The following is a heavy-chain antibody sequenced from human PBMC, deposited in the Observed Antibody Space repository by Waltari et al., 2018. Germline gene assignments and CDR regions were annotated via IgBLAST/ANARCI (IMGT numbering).Heavy chain of an antibody. J-gene: IGHJ3*02. CDR2: ISSSSSYI. V-gene: IGHV3-21*01. CDR1: GFTFSSYS. CDR3: GPSRNDAFDI. Sequence: EVLLVESGGGLVKPGGSLRLSCAASGFTFSSYSMNWVRQAPGKGLEWVSSISSSSSYIYYADAVKGRFTISRDNAKNSLYLQMNSLRAEDTAVYYCGPSRNDAFDIWGQGTMVTVSS.